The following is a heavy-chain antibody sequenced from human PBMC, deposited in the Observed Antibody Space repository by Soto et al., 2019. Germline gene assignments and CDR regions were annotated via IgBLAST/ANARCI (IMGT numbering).Heavy chain of an antibody. V-gene: IGHV3-11*01. CDR2: ISSSGSTI. D-gene: IGHD3-3*02. Sequence: GGSLRLSCAASGFTFSDYYMSWIRQAPGKGLEWVSYISSSGSTIYYADSVKGRFTISRDNAKNSLYLQMNSLRAEDTAVYYCARAFREWLSPYYYYYYMDVWGKGTTVTVSS. CDR3: ARAFREWLSPYYYYYYMDV. CDR1: GFTFSDYY. J-gene: IGHJ6*03.